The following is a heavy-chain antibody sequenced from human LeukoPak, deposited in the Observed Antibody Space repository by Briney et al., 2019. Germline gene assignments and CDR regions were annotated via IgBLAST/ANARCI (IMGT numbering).Heavy chain of an antibody. V-gene: IGHV4-34*01. CDR3: ARGHYYDSSGYYYVVRRCYFDY. CDR2: INHSGST. J-gene: IGHJ4*02. CDR1: SGSFSGYY. Sequence: SETLSLTCAVYSGSFSGYYWSWIRQPPGKGLEWIGEINHSGSTNYNPSLKSRVTISVDTSKNQFSLKLSSVTAADTAVYYCARGHYYDSSGYYYVVRRCYFDYWGQGTLVTVSS. D-gene: IGHD3-22*01.